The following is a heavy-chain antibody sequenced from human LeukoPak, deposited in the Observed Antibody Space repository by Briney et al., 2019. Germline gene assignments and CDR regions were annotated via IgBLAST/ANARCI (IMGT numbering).Heavy chain of an antibody. CDR2: INHSGST. Sequence: SETLSLTCAVYGGSFSGYYWSWIRRPPGKGLEWIGEINHSGSTNYNPSLKSRVTISVDTSKNQFSLKLSSVTAADTAVYYCARGGLYCSGGSCSRRPRFDYWGQGTLVTVSS. J-gene: IGHJ4*02. V-gene: IGHV4-34*01. CDR3: ARGGLYCSGGSCSRRPRFDY. CDR1: GGSFSGYY. D-gene: IGHD2-15*01.